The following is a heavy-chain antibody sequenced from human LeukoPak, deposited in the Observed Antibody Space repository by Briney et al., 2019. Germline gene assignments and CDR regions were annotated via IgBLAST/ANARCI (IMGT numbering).Heavy chain of an antibody. CDR3: ATVFYDSSGYWLVY. CDR2: FDPEDGET. Sequence: ASVKVSCKVSGYTLTELSMHWVRQAPGKGLEWMGGFDPEDGETIYAQKFQGRVTMTEDTSTDTAYMELSSLRSEDTAVYYCATVFYDSSGYWLVYWGQGTLVTVSS. J-gene: IGHJ4*02. D-gene: IGHD3-22*01. CDR1: GYTLTELS. V-gene: IGHV1-24*01.